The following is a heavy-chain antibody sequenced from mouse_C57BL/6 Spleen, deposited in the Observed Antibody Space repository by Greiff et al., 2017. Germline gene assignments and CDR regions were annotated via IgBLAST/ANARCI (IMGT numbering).Heavy chain of an antibody. Sequence: VQLVESGPGLVAPSQSLSITCTVSGFSLTSYGVSWVRQPPGKGLEWLGVIWGDGSTNYHSALISRLSISKDNSKCQVFLTLNRLQTDDTATYYCAKPVYEYDGYSAPWYFDVWGTGTTDAVSS. J-gene: IGHJ1*03. V-gene: IGHV2-3*01. CDR3: AKPVYEYDGYSAPWYFDV. CDR2: IWGDGST. D-gene: IGHD2-3*01. CDR1: GFSLTSYG.